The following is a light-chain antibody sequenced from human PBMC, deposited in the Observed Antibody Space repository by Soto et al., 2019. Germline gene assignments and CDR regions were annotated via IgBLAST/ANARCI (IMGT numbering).Light chain of an antibody. CDR3: HQSYNTPLT. V-gene: IGKV1-39*01. Sequence: DIQMTQSPSSLSASVGDRVTITCRASQSISNYLNWYQQKPGKAPKLLIYAASSLQSGVPSRFSGSGSGTDFTLTISSLQPEDFATYYCHQSYNTPLTFGGVTKVEIK. CDR2: AAS. J-gene: IGKJ4*01. CDR1: QSISNY.